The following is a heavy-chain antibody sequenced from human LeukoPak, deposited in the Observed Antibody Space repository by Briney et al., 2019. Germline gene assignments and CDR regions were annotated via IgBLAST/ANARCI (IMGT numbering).Heavy chain of an antibody. J-gene: IGHJ4*02. CDR1: GFSLGTSGVG. CDR2: IYWNDDK. Sequence: SGPTLVKPTQTLTLTCTFSGFSLGTSGVGVGWIRQPPGKALEWLALIYWNDDKRYSPSLKSRLTITKDTSKNQVVLTMTNMDPVDTATYYRATHYSLSLFDYWGQGTLVTVSS. V-gene: IGHV2-5*01. D-gene: IGHD3-10*01. CDR3: ATHYSLSLFDY.